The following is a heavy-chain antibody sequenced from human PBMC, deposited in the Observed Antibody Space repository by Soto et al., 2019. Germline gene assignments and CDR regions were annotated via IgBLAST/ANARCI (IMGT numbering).Heavy chain of an antibody. CDR1: GFTFSNAW. Sequence: EVQLVESGGGLVKPGGSLRLSCAASGFTFSNAWMNWVRQAPGKGLEWVGRIKSKTDGGTTDYAAPVKGRFTISRDDSKNTLYLQMKSLKPEDTAVYYCTTRAANFDWLWPGPYCYYGMDVWGQGTTVTVSS. V-gene: IGHV3-15*07. CDR3: TTRAANFDWLWPGPYCYYGMDV. CDR2: IKSKTDGGTT. D-gene: IGHD3-9*01. J-gene: IGHJ6*02.